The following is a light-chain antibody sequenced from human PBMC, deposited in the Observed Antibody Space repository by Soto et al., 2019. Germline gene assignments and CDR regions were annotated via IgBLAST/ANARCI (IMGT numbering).Light chain of an antibody. CDR1: SSNIGNNY. Sequence: QSVLTQPPSVSAAPGQKVTISCSGSSSNIGNNYVSWYQQLPGTAPKLLIYDNNKRPSGIPDRFSGSQSGTSATLGITGLQTGDEADYYCGTWDSSLSVGVFGGGTQLTVL. V-gene: IGLV1-51*01. CDR2: DNN. CDR3: GTWDSSLSVGV. J-gene: IGLJ7*01.